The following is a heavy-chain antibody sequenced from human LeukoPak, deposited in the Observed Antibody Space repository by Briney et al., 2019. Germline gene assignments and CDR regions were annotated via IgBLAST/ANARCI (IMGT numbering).Heavy chain of an antibody. V-gene: IGHV3-30*04. J-gene: IGHJ4*02. Sequence: GGSLRLSCAASGFTFSSYAMHWVRQAPGKGLEWVAVISYDGSNKYYADSVKGRFTISRDNSKNTLYLQMNSLRAEDTAVYYCAKDRFQWADTAMVTVDYWGQGTLVTVSS. CDR1: GFTFSSYA. D-gene: IGHD5-18*01. CDR2: ISYDGSNK. CDR3: AKDRFQWADTAMVTVDY.